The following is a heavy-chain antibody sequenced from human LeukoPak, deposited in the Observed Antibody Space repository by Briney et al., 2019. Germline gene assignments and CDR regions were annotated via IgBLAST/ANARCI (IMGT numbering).Heavy chain of an antibody. Sequence: SETLSLTCTVSGGSITSSSYYGGWIRQPPGRGLEWIGSIYYSGSTYYNPSLKSRVTVSVDTSKNQFSLKLSSVTAADTSVYYCARGYFLYYFEYWGQGTLVSVSS. J-gene: IGHJ4*02. CDR3: ARGYFLYYFEY. D-gene: IGHD3-9*01. CDR2: IYYSGST. V-gene: IGHV4-39*01. CDR1: GGSITSSSYY.